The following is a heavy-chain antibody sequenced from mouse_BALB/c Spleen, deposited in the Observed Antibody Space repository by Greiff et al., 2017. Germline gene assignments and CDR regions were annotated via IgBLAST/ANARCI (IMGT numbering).Heavy chain of an antibody. J-gene: IGHJ2*01. CDR2: ISSGSSTI. Sequence: EVMLVESGGGLVQPGGSRKLSCAASGFTFSSFGMHWVRQAPEKGLEWVAYISSGSSTIYYADTVKGRFTISRDNPKNTLFLQMTSLRSEDTAMYYCARETMIKRFDYWGQGTTLTVSS. D-gene: IGHD2-4*01. CDR3: ARETMIKRFDY. CDR1: GFTFSSFG. V-gene: IGHV5-17*02.